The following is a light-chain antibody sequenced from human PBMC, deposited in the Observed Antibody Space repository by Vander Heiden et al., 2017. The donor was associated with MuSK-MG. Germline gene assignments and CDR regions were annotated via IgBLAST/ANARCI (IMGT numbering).Light chain of an antibody. CDR1: QSVSSY. J-gene: IGKJ3*01. V-gene: IGKV3-11*01. Sequence: EIVVTQSPVTVSLSPGESATLSCRASQSVSSYLAWYQQKPGQPPRLLIYDASKRANGIPDRFSGSGSGTDFTLTSSSLEPEDFAVYYWQQRNSYFTFGHGTKVDIK. CDR2: DAS. CDR3: QQRNSYFT.